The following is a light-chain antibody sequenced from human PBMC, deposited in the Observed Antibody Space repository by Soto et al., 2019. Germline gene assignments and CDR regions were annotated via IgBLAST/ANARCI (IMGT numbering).Light chain of an antibody. CDR3: AAWDDSLSGHYV. V-gene: IGLV1-44*01. Sequence: QSALAQPPSASGTPWQRVTISCSGSSSNIGSNTVNWYQQLPGTAPKLLIYSNNQRPSGVPDRFSGSKSGTSASLAISGLQSEDEADYYCAAWDDSLSGHYVFGTGTKVTVL. CDR1: SSNIGSNT. CDR2: SNN. J-gene: IGLJ1*01.